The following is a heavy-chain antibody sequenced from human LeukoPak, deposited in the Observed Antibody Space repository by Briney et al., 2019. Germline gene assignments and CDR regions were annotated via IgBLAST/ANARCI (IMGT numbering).Heavy chain of an antibody. Sequence: SETLSLTCAVYGGSFSGFYWRWIRQPPGKGLEWIGEINHSGSTNYNPSLKSRVTISVDTSKNQFSLKLSSVTAADTAVYYCARGRPQFYYYGSGSRNWFDPWGQGTLVTVSS. V-gene: IGHV4-34*01. CDR2: INHSGST. CDR1: GGSFSGFY. CDR3: ARGRPQFYYYGSGSRNWFDP. D-gene: IGHD3-10*01. J-gene: IGHJ5*02.